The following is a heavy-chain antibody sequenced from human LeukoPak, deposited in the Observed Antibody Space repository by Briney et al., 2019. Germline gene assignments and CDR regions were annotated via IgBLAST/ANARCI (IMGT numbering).Heavy chain of an antibody. J-gene: IGHJ6*02. CDR2: INPSGGST. CDR3: ASLVVVAATPSTDYYYGMDV. D-gene: IGHD2-15*01. Sequence: ASVKVSFKASGYTFTSYYMHWVRQAPGQGLEWMGIINPSGGSTSYAQKFQGRVTMTRDTSTSTVYMELSSLRSEDTAVYYCASLVVVAATPSTDYYYGMDVWGQGTTVTVSS. CDR1: GYTFTSYY. V-gene: IGHV1-46*01.